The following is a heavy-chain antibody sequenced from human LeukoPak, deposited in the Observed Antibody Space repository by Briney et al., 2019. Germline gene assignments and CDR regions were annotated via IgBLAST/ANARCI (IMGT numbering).Heavy chain of an antibody. J-gene: IGHJ4*02. CDR1: GFAFGSST. CDR3: AKQLGYCSDGSCYFPY. CDR2: MSSDGTKE. V-gene: IGHV3-30-3*02. Sequence: GGSLRLSCAASGFAFGSSTLHWVRQAPGKGLEWLAVMSSDGTKEYYADSAKGRFTISRDISKNTLYLQMSNLRAEDTAIYYCAKQLGYCSDGSCYFPYWGQGTLVTVSS. D-gene: IGHD2-15*01.